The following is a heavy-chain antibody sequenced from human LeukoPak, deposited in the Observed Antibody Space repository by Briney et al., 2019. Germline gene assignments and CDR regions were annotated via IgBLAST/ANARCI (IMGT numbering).Heavy chain of an antibody. CDR1: GFTVSSNY. CDR2: IYSGGST. V-gene: IGHV3-53*05. Sequence: GGSLRLSCAASGFTVSSNYMSWVRQAPGKGLEWVSVIYSGGSTYYADSVKGRFTISRDNSKNTLYLQMNSLRAEDTAVYYCAREDMTTVTTRWAFDIWGQGSMVTVSS. D-gene: IGHD4-17*01. J-gene: IGHJ3*02. CDR3: AREDMTTVTTRWAFDI.